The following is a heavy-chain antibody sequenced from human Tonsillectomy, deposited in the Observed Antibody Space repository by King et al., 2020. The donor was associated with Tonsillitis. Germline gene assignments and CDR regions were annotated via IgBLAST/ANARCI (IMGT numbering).Heavy chain of an antibody. CDR2: IHSSGTI. J-gene: IGHJ4*02. CDR3: ARHGVSVAGTGFNDY. CDR1: GGSIISYY. V-gene: IGHV4-59*08. Sequence: QLQESGPGLVKASETLSLTCSVSGGSIISYYWGWIRQPPGQGLEWIGFIHSSGTINYNPSLKSRLTLSVDTSNNQISLSLTSVTATDTAVYYCARHGVSVAGTGFNDYWGQGTLVTGSS. D-gene: IGHD6-19*01.